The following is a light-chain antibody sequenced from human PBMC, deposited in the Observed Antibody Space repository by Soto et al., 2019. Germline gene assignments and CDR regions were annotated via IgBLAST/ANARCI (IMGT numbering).Light chain of an antibody. CDR2: GAS. CDR1: QSISRY. V-gene: IGKV3-15*01. CDR3: QQYNNWPIT. J-gene: IGKJ5*01. Sequence: EIVMTQSPVTLSVSPGERTTLSCRASQSISRYLAWYQQKPGQAPRLLIYGASTRATGIPARFSGSGSGTDFTLTISSLQSEDFAVYYCQQYNNWPITFGQGTRLEIK.